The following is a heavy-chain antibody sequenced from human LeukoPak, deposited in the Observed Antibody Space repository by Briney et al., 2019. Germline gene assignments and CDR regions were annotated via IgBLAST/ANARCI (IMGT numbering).Heavy chain of an antibody. J-gene: IGHJ3*02. Sequence: ASVTVSFKASGYIFTGYYMHWVRQAPGQGLEWMGWIKADSGGTVNAQNFQGRVALTRDTSINTIYMELSSLRSDDTAIYYCAREGHSGSDLGAFDIWGQGSMVTASS. CDR1: GYIFTGYY. D-gene: IGHD5-12*01. V-gene: IGHV1-2*02. CDR3: AREGHSGSDLGAFDI. CDR2: IKADSGGT.